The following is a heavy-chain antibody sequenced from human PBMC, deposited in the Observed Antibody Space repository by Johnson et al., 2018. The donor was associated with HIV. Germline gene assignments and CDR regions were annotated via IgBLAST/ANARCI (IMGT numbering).Heavy chain of an antibody. CDR1: GFTFKNAW. V-gene: IGHV3-15*01. CDR2: IKSKYHDETT. D-gene: IGHD2-8*01. CDR3: TTGSCIDGVCYAFDV. Sequence: VQLVESGGGFVKPEGSLRLSCAASGFTFKNAWMHWVRQAPGKGLEWIGRIKSKYHDETTDYAAPVTGRFAISRDDSKNTVYLQMNSLKAEDTAVYYCTTGSCIDGVCYAFDVWGQGTMVTVSS. J-gene: IGHJ3*01.